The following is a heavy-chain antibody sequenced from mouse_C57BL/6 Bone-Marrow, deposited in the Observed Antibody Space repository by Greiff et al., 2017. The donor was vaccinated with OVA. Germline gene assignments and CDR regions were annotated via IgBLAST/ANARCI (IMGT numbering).Heavy chain of an antibody. D-gene: IGHD1-1*01. J-gene: IGHJ2*01. Sequence: QVQLQQPGAELVKPGASVKLSCKASGYTFTSYWMQWVQQRPGQGLEWIGEIDPSDSYTNSHQKFKGKATLTVDTSASTAYMQLSSRTSEDSAVYYCSIFYYYGWVYCDYWGQGTTLTVSS. CDR2: IDPSDSYT. CDR3: SIFYYYGWVYCDY. CDR1: GYTFTSYW. V-gene: IGHV1-50*01.